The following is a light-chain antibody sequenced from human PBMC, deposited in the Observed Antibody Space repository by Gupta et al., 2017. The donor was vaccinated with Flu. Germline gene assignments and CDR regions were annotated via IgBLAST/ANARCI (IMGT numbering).Light chain of an antibody. V-gene: IGLV1-47*01. CDR2: RSN. Sequence: SSNVGNNYGYWYRQFPGAAPKLLIFRSNQRPSGVSDRFSGSKSGTSASLAISGLRSEDEADYSCAAWDDSLNGVVFGGGTRLTVL. CDR1: SSNVGNNY. CDR3: AAWDDSLNGVV. J-gene: IGLJ2*01.